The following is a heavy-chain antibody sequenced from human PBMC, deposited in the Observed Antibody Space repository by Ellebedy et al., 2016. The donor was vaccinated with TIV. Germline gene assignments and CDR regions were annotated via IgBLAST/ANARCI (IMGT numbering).Heavy chain of an antibody. V-gene: IGHV1-2*02. J-gene: IGHJ5*02. D-gene: IGHD3-22*01. CDR1: GYTFIGYY. Sequence: ASVKVSCKASGYTFIGYYIYWLRQVPGQGLEWMGWIDPNSGGINLERKFQGRVTMTRDTSISAAYLELSTLTADDPAVYFCARDKLETSTGYYYNWLDPWGQGTLVTVSS. CDR3: ARDKLETSTGYYYNWLDP. CDR2: IDPNSGGI.